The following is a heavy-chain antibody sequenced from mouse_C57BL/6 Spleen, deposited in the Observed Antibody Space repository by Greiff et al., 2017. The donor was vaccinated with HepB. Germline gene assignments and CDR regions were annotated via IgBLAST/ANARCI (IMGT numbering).Heavy chain of an antibody. D-gene: IGHD1-1*01. V-gene: IGHV1-18*01. CDR1: GYTFTDYN. Sequence: VQLQQSGPELVKPGASVKIPCKASGYTFTDYNMDWVKQSHGKSLEWIGDINPNNGGTIYNQKFKGKAKLTVDKSSSTAYMELRSLTSEDTAVYYCARNYGREDYFDYWGQGTTLTVSS. J-gene: IGHJ2*01. CDR2: INPNNGGT. CDR3: ARNYGREDYFDY.